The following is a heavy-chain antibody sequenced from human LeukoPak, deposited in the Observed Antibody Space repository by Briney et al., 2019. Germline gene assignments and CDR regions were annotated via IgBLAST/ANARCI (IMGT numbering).Heavy chain of an antibody. CDR3: ARVDDDYVWGSPVLVY. CDR2: INHSRST. Sequence: SETLSLTCAVYGGSFSGYYWSWIRQPPGKGLEWIGEINHSRSTNYNPSLKSRVTISVDTSKNQFSLKLSSVTAADTAVYYCARVDDDYVWGSPVLVYWGQGTLVTVSS. D-gene: IGHD3-16*01. V-gene: IGHV4-34*01. J-gene: IGHJ4*02. CDR1: GGSFSGYY.